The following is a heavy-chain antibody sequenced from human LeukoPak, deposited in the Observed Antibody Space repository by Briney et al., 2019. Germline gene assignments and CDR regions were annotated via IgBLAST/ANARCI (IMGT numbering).Heavy chain of an antibody. Sequence: PGGSLRLSCTASGFTFGDYAMTWVRQAPGKGLEWVSAISGSGGSTYYADSVKGRFTISRDNSKNTLYLQMNSLRAEDTAVFYCAKDRDDYVWGSYLGAFDIWGQGTMVTVSS. D-gene: IGHD3-16*01. CDR2: ISGSGGST. CDR1: GFTFGDYA. V-gene: IGHV3-23*01. CDR3: AKDRDDYVWGSYLGAFDI. J-gene: IGHJ3*02.